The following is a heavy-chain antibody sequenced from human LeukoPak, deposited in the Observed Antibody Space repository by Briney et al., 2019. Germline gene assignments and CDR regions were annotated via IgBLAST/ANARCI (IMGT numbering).Heavy chain of an antibody. D-gene: IGHD2-8*01. Sequence: ASVKVSCKASGYTFTSYGISWVRQAPGQGLEWMGIINPSGGSTSYAQKFQGRVTMTRDTSTSTVYMELSSLRSEDTAVYYCARADIVLMVYAASFDYWGQGTLVTVSS. CDR2: INPSGGST. V-gene: IGHV1-46*01. CDR3: ARADIVLMVYAASFDY. CDR1: GYTFTSYG. J-gene: IGHJ4*02.